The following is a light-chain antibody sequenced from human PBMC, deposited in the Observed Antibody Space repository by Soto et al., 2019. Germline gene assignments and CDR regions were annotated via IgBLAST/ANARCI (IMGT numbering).Light chain of an antibody. CDR3: QQYSNWPLT. CDR1: QSVGSK. Sequence: EIVMTQSPATLSVSPGGGATLSCRSSQSVGSKLAWYQQKPGQAPRLLIFGASTRATGIPARFSGSGSGAEFSLTISALQSEDFAIYYCQQYSNWPLTFGGGTKVGIK. J-gene: IGKJ4*01. CDR2: GAS. V-gene: IGKV3-15*01.